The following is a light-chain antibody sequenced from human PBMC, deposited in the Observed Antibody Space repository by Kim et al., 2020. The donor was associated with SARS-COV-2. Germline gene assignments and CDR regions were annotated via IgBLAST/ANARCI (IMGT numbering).Light chain of an antibody. Sequence: LPPGETATPSGRARESVRSFLAWDKHKPGQAPRLLSYDASYRVTGIPDRFSGSGAGTDFTLTISSLGPEEFAVYYCQKRSNWPPTFGGGTKVESK. CDR2: DAS. J-gene: IGKJ4*01. CDR1: ESVRSF. V-gene: IGKV3-11*01. CDR3: QKRSNWPPT.